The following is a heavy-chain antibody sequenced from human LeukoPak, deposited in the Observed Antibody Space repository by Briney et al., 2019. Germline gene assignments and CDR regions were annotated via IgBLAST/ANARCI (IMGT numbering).Heavy chain of an antibody. D-gene: IGHD3-10*02. CDR1: GFTFSTYG. CDR3: AELGITMIGGV. J-gene: IGHJ6*04. Sequence: GGSLRLSCAASGFTFSTYGMHWVRQAPGKGLGWVAFIWYDGNEKHYADSVKGRFTISRDNAKNSLYLQMNSLRAEDTAVYYCAELGITMIGGVWGKGTTVTISS. V-gene: IGHV3-33*03. CDR2: IWYDGNEK.